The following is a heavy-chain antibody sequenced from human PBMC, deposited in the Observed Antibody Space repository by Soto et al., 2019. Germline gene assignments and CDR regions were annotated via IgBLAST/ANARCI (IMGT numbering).Heavy chain of an antibody. D-gene: IGHD2-15*01. V-gene: IGHV3-53*01. CDR3: ARDILRWGYCSGGSCDYYYYYYGMDV. Sequence: GGSLRLSCAASGFTVSSNYMSWVRQAPGRGLEWVSVIYSGGSTYYADSVKGRFTISRDNSKNTLYLQMNSLRAEDTAVYYCARDILRWGYCSGGSCDYYYYYYGMDVWGQGTTVTVSS. CDR2: IYSGGST. J-gene: IGHJ6*02. CDR1: GFTVSSNY.